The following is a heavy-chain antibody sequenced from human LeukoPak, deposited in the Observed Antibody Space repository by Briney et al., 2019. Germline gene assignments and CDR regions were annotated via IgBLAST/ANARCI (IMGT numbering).Heavy chain of an antibody. Sequence: KPSETLSLTCAVYGGSFSGYYWSWIRQPPGKGLEWIGEINHSGSTNYNPAPKNRGTISVDTSTNQFSLKLSSVTAADKAVYYCAGGAVYDILTVEYYFDYWGQGTLVTVSS. D-gene: IGHD3-9*01. CDR2: INHSGST. V-gene: IGHV4-34*01. CDR1: GGSFSGYY. CDR3: AGGAVYDILTVEYYFDY. J-gene: IGHJ4*02.